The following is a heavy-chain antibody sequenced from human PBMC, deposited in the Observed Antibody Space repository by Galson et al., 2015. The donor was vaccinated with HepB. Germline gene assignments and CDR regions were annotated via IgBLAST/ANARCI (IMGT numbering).Heavy chain of an antibody. CDR3: ARANYYYYYMDV. CDR2: INPNSGGT. Sequence: SVKVSCKASGYTFTGYYMHWVRQAPGQGLEWMGRINPNSGGTNYARKFQGRFTMTRDTSISTAYMELSRLRSDDTAVYYCARANYYYYYMDVWGKGTTVTVSS. V-gene: IGHV1-2*06. J-gene: IGHJ6*03. CDR1: GYTFTGYY.